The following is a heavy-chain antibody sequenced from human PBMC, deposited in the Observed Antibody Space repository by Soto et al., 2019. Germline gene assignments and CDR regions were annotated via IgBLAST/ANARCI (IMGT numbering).Heavy chain of an antibody. D-gene: IGHD6-19*01. Sequence: GGSLRLSCAASGFSISSYWMNWVRQAPGKGLEWVAIIRKDGSEKYYVDSVKGRFTISRDNAKNSLYLQMNSPRDDDTAGYYCAGGSGWLSDYWGRGTLVTVSS. V-gene: IGHV3-7*03. J-gene: IGHJ4*02. CDR2: IRKDGSEK. CDR1: GFSISSYW. CDR3: AGGSGWLSDY.